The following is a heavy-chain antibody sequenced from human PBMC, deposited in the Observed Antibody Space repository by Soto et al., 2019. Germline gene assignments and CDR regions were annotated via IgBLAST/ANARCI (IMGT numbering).Heavy chain of an antibody. CDR2: INAGNGNT. CDR1: GYTFTIYA. V-gene: IGHV1-3*01. CDR3: ASPIAAADSLNYYYYGMDV. J-gene: IGHJ6*02. Sequence: ASLKVSCKASGYTFTIYAMHWVRQAPGERLEWMGWINAGNGNTKYSQKFQGRVTITRDTSASTAYMELSSLRSEDTAVYYCASPIAAADSLNYYYYGMDVWGQGTTVTVSS. D-gene: IGHD6-13*01.